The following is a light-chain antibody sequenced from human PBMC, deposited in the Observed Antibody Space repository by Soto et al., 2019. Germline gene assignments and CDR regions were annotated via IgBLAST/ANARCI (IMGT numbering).Light chain of an antibody. CDR3: AAWDDSLSGVV. CDR1: SSNLGSNY. J-gene: IGLJ2*01. Sequence: QSVLTQPPSASGTPGQRITISCSGSSSNLGSNYVFWYQQLPGAAPKLLIYNNNQRPSGVPDRFSGSKSGTSASQAISGLRSEDEADYYCAAWDDSLSGVVFGGGTKLTVL. CDR2: NNN. V-gene: IGLV1-47*02.